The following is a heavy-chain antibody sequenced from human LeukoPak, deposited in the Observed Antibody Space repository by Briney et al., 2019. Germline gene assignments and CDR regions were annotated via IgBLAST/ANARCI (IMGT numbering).Heavy chain of an antibody. CDR2: INHSGST. CDR1: GGSFSGYY. CDR3: ARGEGVPAATYYVDY. J-gene: IGHJ4*02. D-gene: IGHD2-2*01. V-gene: IGHV4-34*01. Sequence: SETLSLTCAVYGGSFSGYYWSWIRQPPGQGLEWIGEINHSGSTNYNPSLKSRVTISVDTSKNQFSLKLSSVTAADTAVYYCARGEGVPAATYYVDYWGQGTLVTVSS.